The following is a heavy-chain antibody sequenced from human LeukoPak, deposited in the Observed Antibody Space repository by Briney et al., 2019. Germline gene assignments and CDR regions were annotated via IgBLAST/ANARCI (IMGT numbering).Heavy chain of an antibody. J-gene: IGHJ6*02. Sequence: GGSLRLSCAASGFTFSTYDMHWVRQATGKGLEWVSGINSAGDTYYPGSVKGRFTISREDAKNSFYLQMNSLRAGDTAVYYCARGDCSGGSCSSKDVWGQGTTVTVSS. V-gene: IGHV3-13*04. D-gene: IGHD2-15*01. CDR1: GFTFSTYD. CDR3: ARGDCSGGSCSSKDV. CDR2: INSAGDT.